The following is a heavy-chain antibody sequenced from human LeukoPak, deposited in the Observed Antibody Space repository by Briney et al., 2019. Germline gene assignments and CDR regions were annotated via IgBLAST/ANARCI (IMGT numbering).Heavy chain of an antibody. CDR3: ASGITIFGAVRGPAY. Sequence: PSETLSLTCTVSGGSISSGSYYWSWIRQPAGKGLEWIGRIYTSGRTNYNPSLKSRVTISVDTSKNQFSLKLSSVTAADTAVYYCASGITIFGAVRGPAYWGQGTLVTVSS. V-gene: IGHV4-61*02. D-gene: IGHD3-3*01. CDR1: GGSISSGSYY. J-gene: IGHJ4*02. CDR2: IYTSGRT.